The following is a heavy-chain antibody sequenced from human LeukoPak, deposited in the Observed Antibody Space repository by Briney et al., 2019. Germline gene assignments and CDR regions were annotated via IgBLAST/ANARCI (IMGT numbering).Heavy chain of an antibody. D-gene: IGHD2-2*01. CDR3: ARTKSSCFDL. J-gene: IGHJ5*02. V-gene: IGHV1-46*01. CDR2: INPSGGSA. CDR1: GYTFTIYY. Sequence: GASVKVSSKASGYTFTIYYWHCVAQAPGQGLEWIGIINPSGGSASYAQKFQGGVTMTRDTSTSTVYLELSSLRSGDTAVYYCARTKSSCFDLCGQGSLVTVSS.